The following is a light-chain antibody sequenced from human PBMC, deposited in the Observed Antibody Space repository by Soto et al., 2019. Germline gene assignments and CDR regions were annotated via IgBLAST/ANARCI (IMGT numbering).Light chain of an antibody. CDR2: EVS. Sequence: QSALTQPASVSGSLGQSITISCTGTSSDVGGYNYVSWYQQHPGKAPKRMIYEVSNRPSGVSNRFSGSKSGNTASLTISGLQAEDEADYYCSSYTSSSTPHVFGTGTKLTVL. CDR3: SSYTSSSTPHV. CDR1: SSDVGGYNY. V-gene: IGLV2-14*01. J-gene: IGLJ1*01.